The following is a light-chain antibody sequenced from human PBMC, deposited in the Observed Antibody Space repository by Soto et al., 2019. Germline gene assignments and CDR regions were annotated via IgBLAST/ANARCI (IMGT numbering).Light chain of an antibody. CDR3: QQYHNWPPIT. Sequence: EIVMTQSPATLSVSPGERATLSCRASQSVSSNLAWYQQKPGQAPRLLFYGASTRATGIPARFSGSGSGTEFTLTISSLQSGDSAVYYCQQYHNWPPITFGQGTRLEIK. V-gene: IGKV3-15*01. J-gene: IGKJ5*01. CDR2: GAS. CDR1: QSVSSN.